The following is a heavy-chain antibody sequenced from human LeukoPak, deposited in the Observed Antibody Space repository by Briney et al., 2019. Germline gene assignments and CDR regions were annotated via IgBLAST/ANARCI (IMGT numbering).Heavy chain of an antibody. Sequence: GGSLRLSCAASGFTFNNYAMSWVRQAPGKGLEWVSAISASGGTTQDADSVKGRFSISGDNSKNTLYLQMRSLRAEDTAIYYCARDIAPASEGYFQYWGQGTLVTVSS. CDR1: GFTFNNYA. V-gene: IGHV3-23*01. D-gene: IGHD6-13*01. J-gene: IGHJ1*01. CDR2: ISASGGTT. CDR3: ARDIAPASEGYFQY.